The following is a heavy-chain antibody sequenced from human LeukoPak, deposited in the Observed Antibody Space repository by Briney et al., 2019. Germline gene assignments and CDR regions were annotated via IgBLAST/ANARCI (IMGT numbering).Heavy chain of an antibody. CDR3: ARVPNVDLPAAINWFDP. D-gene: IGHD2-2*01. CDR1: GGTFSSYA. V-gene: IGHV1-69*13. J-gene: IGHJ5*02. CDR2: IIPIFGTA. Sequence: ASVKVSCKASGGTFSSYAISWVRQAPGQGLEWMGGIIPIFGTANYAQKFQGRVTITADESTSTAYMELSSLRSEDTAVYYCARVPNVDLPAAINWFDPWGQGTLVTVSS.